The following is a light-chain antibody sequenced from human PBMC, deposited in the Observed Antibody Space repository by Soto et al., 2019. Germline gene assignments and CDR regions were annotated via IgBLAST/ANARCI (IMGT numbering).Light chain of an antibody. J-gene: IGKJ2*01. CDR1: PDVSIF. CDR2: DAS. CDR3: QQRSTGLYT. Sequence: EILLAQSPATLSLSPGARATLSCKASPDVSIFLAWYQQKPGQAPRLLIHDASNRATGVPARFSGSGSGRDFTLTITSLEPEDFAVYYCQQRSTGLYTFGQGTKLEV. V-gene: IGKV3-11*02.